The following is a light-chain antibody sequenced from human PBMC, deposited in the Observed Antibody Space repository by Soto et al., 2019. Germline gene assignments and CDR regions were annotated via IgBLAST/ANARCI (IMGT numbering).Light chain of an antibody. J-gene: IGLJ1*01. CDR1: SSNIGAGYD. Sequence: QSVLTQQPSLSGAPGQRVTISCTGSSSNIGAGYDVHWYQQLPGTAPKHRIYGNSNRPSGVPDRFSGSKSSTSASLAITGLQAEDDADYYCQSYDSSLSFYVFGTGTKLTVL. CDR3: QSYDSSLSFYV. V-gene: IGLV1-40*01. CDR2: GNS.